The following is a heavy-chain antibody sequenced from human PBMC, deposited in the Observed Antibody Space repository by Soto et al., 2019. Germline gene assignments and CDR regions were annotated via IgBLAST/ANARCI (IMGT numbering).Heavy chain of an antibody. CDR3: AREQDILYSSSWLLVGYYYYCMDV. D-gene: IGHD6-13*01. V-gene: IGHV1-18*01. CDR2: MNPYNGNT. J-gene: IGHJ6*01. Sequence: VGSATEKGLEGMGWMNPYNGNTNYAQKLQGRVTMTTDTSTSTAYMELRSLRSDDTAVYYCAREQDILYSSSWLLVGYYYYCMDVWGPGPTVTVSS.